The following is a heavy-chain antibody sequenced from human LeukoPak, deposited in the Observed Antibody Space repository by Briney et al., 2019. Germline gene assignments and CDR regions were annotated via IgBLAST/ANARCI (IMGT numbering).Heavy chain of an antibody. D-gene: IGHD1-7*01. CDR3: ARDSYRTRNYNWFDP. CDR1: GYTFTGYY. J-gene: IGHJ5*02. V-gene: IGHV1-69*06. Sequence: ASVKVSCKASGYTFTGYYMHWVRQAPGQGLEWMGVIIPMFGTTTYAQRFQGRVTITADKSTSTAYMELSSLRSEDTAVYYCARDSYRTRNYNWFDPWGQGTLVTVSS. CDR2: IIPMFGTT.